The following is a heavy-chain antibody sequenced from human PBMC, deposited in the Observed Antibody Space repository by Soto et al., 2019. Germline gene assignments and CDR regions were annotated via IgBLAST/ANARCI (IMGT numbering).Heavy chain of an antibody. J-gene: IGHJ6*02. CDR3: ARASLDDVLRFLESPYWYYYYGMDV. Sequence: EVQLVESGGGLVQPGGSLRLSCAASGFTFSSYWMSWVRQAPGKGLEWVANIKQDGSEKYYVDSVKGRFTISRDNAKNSLYLQMSSLRAEDTAVYYCARASLDDVLRFLESPYWYYYYGMDVWGQGTTVTVSS. D-gene: IGHD3-3*01. V-gene: IGHV3-7*03. CDR2: IKQDGSEK. CDR1: GFTFSSYW.